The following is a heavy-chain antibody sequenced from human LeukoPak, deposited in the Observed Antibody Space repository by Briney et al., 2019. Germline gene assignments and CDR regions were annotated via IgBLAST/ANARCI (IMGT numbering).Heavy chain of an antibody. CDR2: FRSDGSTT. V-gene: IGHV3-74*01. D-gene: IGHD3-10*01. J-gene: IGHJ3*02. CDR1: GFTFSSYW. CDR3: ARAGDYGSGSCAFDM. Sequence: GGSLRLSCAASGFTFSSYWMHWVRQAPGKGLVWVTRFRSDGSTTYADSVQGRFTISTDNSTNTMYLQMNSLRAEDTAVYYCARAGDYGSGSCAFDMWGQGTMVTVSS.